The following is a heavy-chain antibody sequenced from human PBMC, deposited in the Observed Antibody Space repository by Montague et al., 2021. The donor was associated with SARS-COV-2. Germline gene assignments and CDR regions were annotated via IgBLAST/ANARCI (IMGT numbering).Heavy chain of an antibody. CDR3: AREGLTGNLAHFDY. Sequence: SLRLSCAASGFTFSFYAMHWVRQAPGKGLEWVAVISYDGSNKYYADSVRGRFTISRDNSKTTLYLQMNSLRAEDTAVYYCAREGLTGNLAHFDYWGQGTVVTVSA. D-gene: IGHD1-14*01. V-gene: IGHV3-30-3*01. J-gene: IGHJ4*02. CDR2: ISYDGSNK. CDR1: GFTFSFYA.